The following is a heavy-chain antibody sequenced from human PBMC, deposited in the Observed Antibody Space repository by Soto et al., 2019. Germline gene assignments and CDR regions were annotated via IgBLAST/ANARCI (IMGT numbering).Heavy chain of an antibody. J-gene: IGHJ6*02. CDR1: GGSISSHY. D-gene: IGHD6-19*01. CDR3: ARGKSSGWPPQDYYGMDL. V-gene: IGHV4-59*11. CDR2: IYYSGST. Sequence: SETLSLTCTVSGGSISSHYWSWIRQPPGKGLEWIGNIYYSGSTNYNPALKSRVTITVDTYKKQFLLMLRSVTAADTALYYCARGKSSGWPPQDYYGMDLWGQGTTVTVSS.